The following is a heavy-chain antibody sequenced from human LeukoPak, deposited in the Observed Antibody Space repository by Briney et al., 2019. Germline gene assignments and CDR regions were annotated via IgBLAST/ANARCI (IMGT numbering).Heavy chain of an antibody. D-gene: IGHD2-15*01. J-gene: IGHJ4*02. V-gene: IGHV3-23*01. CDR1: GFTFSSVA. Sequence: VGSLRDSCVASGFTFSSVALDSVRQTPGRGLEWVSDVSSTGSTKYYANSVKGRFTVSRDNSKNTVYLHMNSLRGDDAAVYLCASRKNCAGYSSFYHWGQRTLVTVSS. CDR3: ASRKNCAGYSSFYH. CDR2: VSSTGSTK.